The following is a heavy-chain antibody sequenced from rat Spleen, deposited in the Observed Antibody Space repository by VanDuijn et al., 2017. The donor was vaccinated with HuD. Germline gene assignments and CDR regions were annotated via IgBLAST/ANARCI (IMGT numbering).Heavy chain of an antibody. Sequence: EVQLVETGGGLVQPGKSLKLSCVASGFTFSRYWMYWVRQAPGKGLEWVSSVSSDGINTYYPDSVKGRFTISRDNAENIVYLQMNSLKYEDTATCYCAREADKPFHYFDYWGQGVMVTVSS. CDR2: VSSDGINT. J-gene: IGHJ2*01. CDR1: GFTFSRYW. V-gene: IGHV5-58*01. CDR3: AREADKPFHYFDY. D-gene: IGHD1-6*01.